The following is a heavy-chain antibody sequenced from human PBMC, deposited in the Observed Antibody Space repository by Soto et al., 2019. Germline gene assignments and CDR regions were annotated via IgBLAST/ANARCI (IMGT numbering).Heavy chain of an antibody. V-gene: IGHV1-69*05. D-gene: IGHD1-26*01. J-gene: IGHJ4*02. CDR2: IIPIFGTA. CDR3: ARDGRGWELLGY. CDR1: GGTFSSYA. Sequence: QVQLVQSGAEVKKPGSSVKVSCKASGGTFSSYAISWVRQAPGQGLEWMGGIIPIFGTANYAQKFQGRVTMTTDTSTSTAYMELRSLRSDDTAVYYCARDGRGWELLGYWGQGTLVTVSS.